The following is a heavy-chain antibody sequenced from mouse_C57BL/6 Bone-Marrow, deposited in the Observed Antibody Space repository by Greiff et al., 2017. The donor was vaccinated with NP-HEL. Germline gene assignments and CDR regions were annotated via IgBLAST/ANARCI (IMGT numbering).Heavy chain of an antibody. CDR3: KGGFTSVGDWDV. V-gene: IGHV1-5*01. J-gene: IGHJ1*03. Sequence: VQLQQSGTVLARPGASVKMSCKTSGYTFTSYWMHWVKQRPGQGLEWIGAIYPGNSDTSYNQKFKGKAKLTAVTSASTAYMELSSLTNEDSAVYYWKGGFTSVGDWDVWGTGTTVTVSS. CDR1: GYTFTSYW. D-gene: IGHD2-12*01. CDR2: IYPGNSDT.